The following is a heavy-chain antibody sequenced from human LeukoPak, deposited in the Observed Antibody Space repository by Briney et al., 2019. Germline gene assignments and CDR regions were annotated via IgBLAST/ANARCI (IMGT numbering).Heavy chain of an antibody. Sequence: ASMKVSCKASGYTFTSYYIHWVRQAPGQGLEWMGIINPSGGSTSYAQKFQGRVTMTRDMSTSTVYMELSSLRSEDAAVYYCARDGNAYCGGDCYSSIWGQGTLVTVSS. J-gene: IGHJ4*02. V-gene: IGHV1-46*01. D-gene: IGHD2-21*02. CDR2: INPSGGST. CDR3: ARDGNAYCGGDCYSSI. CDR1: GYTFTSYY.